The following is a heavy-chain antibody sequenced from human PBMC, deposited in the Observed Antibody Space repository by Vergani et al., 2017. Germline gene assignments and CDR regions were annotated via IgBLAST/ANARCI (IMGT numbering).Heavy chain of an antibody. J-gene: IGHJ4*02. CDR1: GGSISSSNW. CDR2: IYHSGST. V-gene: IGHV4-4*02. Sequence: QVQLQESGPGLVKPSGTLSLTCAVSGGSISSSNWWSWVRQPPGKGLDWIGEIYHSGSTNYNPSLKSRVTISVDKSKNQFSLKLSSVTAADTAVYYCAGFRQQWLDPARYYFDYWGQGTLVTVSS. D-gene: IGHD6-19*01. CDR3: AGFRQQWLDPARYYFDY.